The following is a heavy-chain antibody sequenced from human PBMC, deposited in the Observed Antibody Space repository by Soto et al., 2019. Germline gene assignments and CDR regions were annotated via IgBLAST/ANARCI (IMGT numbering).Heavy chain of an antibody. D-gene: IGHD3-22*01. V-gene: IGHV3-23*01. J-gene: IGHJ4*02. CDR3: AKEGIYYDSSGYYYLEYPFDY. Sequence: GGSLRLSCAASGFTFSSYAMSWVRQAPGKGLEWVSAISGSGGSTYYADSVKSRFTISRDNSKNTLYLQMNSLRAEDTAVYYCAKEGIYYDSSGYYYLEYPFDYWGQGTLVTVSS. CDR1: GFTFSSYA. CDR2: ISGSGGST.